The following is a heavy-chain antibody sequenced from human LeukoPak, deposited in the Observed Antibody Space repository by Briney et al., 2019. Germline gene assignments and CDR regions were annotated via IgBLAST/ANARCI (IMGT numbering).Heavy chain of an antibody. CDR3: ARDGLLDIVVVPAANNWFDP. V-gene: IGHV3-30*04. Sequence: GRSLRLSCAASGFTFSSYAMHWVRQAPGKGLEWVAVISYDGSNKYYADSVKGRFTISRGNSKNTLYLQMNSLRAEDTAVYYCARDGLLDIVVVPAANNWFDPWGQGTLVTVSS. J-gene: IGHJ5*02. D-gene: IGHD2-2*01. CDR1: GFTFSSYA. CDR2: ISYDGSNK.